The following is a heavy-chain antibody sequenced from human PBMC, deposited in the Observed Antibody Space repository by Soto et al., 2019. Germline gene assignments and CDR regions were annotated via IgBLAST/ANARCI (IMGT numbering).Heavy chain of an antibody. CDR3: ARANCSGGSCYVFDY. CDR2: ISAYNGNT. V-gene: IGHV1-18*01. CDR1: GYTFTNYG. D-gene: IGHD2-15*01. J-gene: IGHJ4*02. Sequence: RASVKVSCKASGYTFTNYGISWVRQAPGQGLEWMGWISAYNGNTNYAQKVQGRVTMTTDTSTSTAYMELRSLRSGDTAVYYCARANCSGGSCYVFDYWGQGTLVTVSS.